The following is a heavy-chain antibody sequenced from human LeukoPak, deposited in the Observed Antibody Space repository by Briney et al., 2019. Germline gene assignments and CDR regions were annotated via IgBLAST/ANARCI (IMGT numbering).Heavy chain of an antibody. CDR2: VSGSGGST. CDR3: AKDSVGVAGPDY. D-gene: IGHD6-19*01. V-gene: IGHV3-23*01. J-gene: IGHJ4*02. Sequence: GGSLRLSCAASGXTFSNYGMSWVRQAPGKGLEWVSSVSGSGGSTYYADSVRGRFTISRDNSKNTLSLQMNSLRAEDTAIYYCAKDSVGVAGPDYWGQGTLVTVSS. CDR1: GXTFSNYG.